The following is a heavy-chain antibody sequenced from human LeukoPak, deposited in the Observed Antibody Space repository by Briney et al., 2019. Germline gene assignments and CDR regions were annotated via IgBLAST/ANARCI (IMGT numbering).Heavy chain of an antibody. CDR3: TRGRAAGD. CDR1: GYTFTNND. J-gene: IGHJ4*02. D-gene: IGHD6-19*01. Sequence: GASVKVSCKASGYTFTNNDINWVRQATGQGIEWMGWVSPDSGDTGYAPNFRGRVTMTTDTSINTAYMELTSLTSGDTAIYYCTRGRAAGDWGQGTLVTVSS. CDR2: VSPDSGDT. V-gene: IGHV1-8*01.